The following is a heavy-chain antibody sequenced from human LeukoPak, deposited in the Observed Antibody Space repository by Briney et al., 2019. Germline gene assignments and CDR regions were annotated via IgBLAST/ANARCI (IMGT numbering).Heavy chain of an antibody. CDR3: ARESGGSYLRFPYYDMDV. CDR1: RFTFSSYS. V-gene: IGHV3-21*01. J-gene: IGHJ6*03. D-gene: IGHD1-26*01. Sequence: GGSLSLTCAAYRFTFSSYSMNWVRQAPGKGLEWVSSISSSSSYIYYADSVKGRFTISRDNATNSLYLQMNSLRAEDTSVYYCARESGGSYLRFPYYDMDVRGKGTTVTVSS. CDR2: ISSSSSYI.